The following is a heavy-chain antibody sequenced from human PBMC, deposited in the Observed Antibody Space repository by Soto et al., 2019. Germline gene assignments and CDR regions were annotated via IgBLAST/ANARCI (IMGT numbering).Heavy chain of an antibody. V-gene: IGHV3-23*01. CDR1: GFTFSSYA. D-gene: IGHD2-21*01. J-gene: IGHJ6*03. Sequence: EVQLLESGGGLVQPGGSLRLSCVASGFTFSSYAMSWVRQAPGKGLEWVSAISGSGGSTYYADSVKGRFTISRDNSKNTLYLQMNSLRAEDTAVYYCAKDVEAYCGGDCYSSPPYYMDVWGKGTTVTVSS. CDR2: ISGSGGST. CDR3: AKDVEAYCGGDCYSSPPYYMDV.